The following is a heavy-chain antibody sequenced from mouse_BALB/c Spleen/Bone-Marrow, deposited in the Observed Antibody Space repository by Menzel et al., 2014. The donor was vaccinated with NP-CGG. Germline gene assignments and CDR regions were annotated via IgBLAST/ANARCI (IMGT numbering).Heavy chain of an antibody. V-gene: IGHV1-5*01. CDR3: TVSLTLYYFDY. D-gene: IGHD5-1*01. CDR1: GYSFTSYW. CDR2: IYPGNSNT. Sequence: VQLKQSGTVLARPGASVKMSCKASGYSFTSYWMHWVKQRPGQGLEWIGAIYPGNSNTNYNQKFKGKAKLTAVTSASTAYMEFSGLTNEDSAVYYCTVSLTLYYFDYWGQGTTLTVSS. J-gene: IGHJ2*01.